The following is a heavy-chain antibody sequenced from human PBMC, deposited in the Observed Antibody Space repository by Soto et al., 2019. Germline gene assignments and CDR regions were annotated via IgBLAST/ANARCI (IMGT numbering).Heavy chain of an antibody. CDR2: INSDGSST. CDR1: GFTFSSYW. Sequence: PGGSLRLSCAASGFTFSSYWMHWVRQAPGKGLVWVSRINSDGSSTSYADSVKGRFTISRDNAKNTLYLQMNSLRAEDTAVYYCARVGRLRYFDFDPWGQGTLVTVSS. D-gene: IGHD3-9*01. CDR3: ARVGRLRYFDFDP. V-gene: IGHV3-74*01. J-gene: IGHJ5*02.